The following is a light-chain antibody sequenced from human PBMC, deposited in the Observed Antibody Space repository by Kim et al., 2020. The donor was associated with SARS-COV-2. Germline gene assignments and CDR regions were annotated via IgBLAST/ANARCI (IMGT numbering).Light chain of an antibody. CDR2: AAS. Sequence: DIQMTQSPSSLSASVGDRVTITCRASQAIDNDLGWYQQEPAKAPKRLIYAASSLETGVPSRFSGSGSGTEFTLTISSLQPEDFATYYCLQYNSYPHTFGQGTKLEI. CDR1: QAIDND. J-gene: IGKJ2*01. V-gene: IGKV1-17*01. CDR3: LQYNSYPHT.